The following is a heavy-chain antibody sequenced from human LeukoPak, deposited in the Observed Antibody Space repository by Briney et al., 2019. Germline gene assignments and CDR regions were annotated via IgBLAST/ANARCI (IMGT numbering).Heavy chain of an antibody. CDR3: TRNIPEAVAGTDY. V-gene: IGHV3-73*01. J-gene: IGHJ4*02. D-gene: IGHD6-19*01. CDR1: GFTFSGSA. Sequence: GGSLRLSCAASGFTFSGSAMHWVRQASGKGLEWAGRIRSKANSYATAYAASVKGRFTISRDDSKNTAYLQMNSLKTEDTAVYYCTRNIPEAVAGTDYWGQGTLVTVS. CDR2: IRSKANSYAT.